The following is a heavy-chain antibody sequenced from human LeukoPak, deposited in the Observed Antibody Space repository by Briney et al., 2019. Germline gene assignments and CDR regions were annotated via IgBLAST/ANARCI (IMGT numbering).Heavy chain of an antibody. CDR2: ISFSSTYI. J-gene: IGHJ6*03. D-gene: IGHD2-21*01. Sequence: PGGSLSLSCAASGFTFSSYNMNWVRQAPGKGLEWVSSISFSSTYIYYADSVKGRFTISRDNAKNSLYRQMNSLRAEDTCVYYCATDLFDYMDVWGKGTTVTVSS. CDR3: ATDLFDYMDV. CDR1: GFTFSSYN. V-gene: IGHV3-21*01.